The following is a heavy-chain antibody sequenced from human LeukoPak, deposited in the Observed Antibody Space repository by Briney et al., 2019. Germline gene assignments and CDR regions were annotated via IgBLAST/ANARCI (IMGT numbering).Heavy chain of an antibody. CDR2: IYSDNT. J-gene: IGHJ4*02. V-gene: IGHV3-66*03. Sequence: GGSLRLSCTVSGFTVSSNSMSWVRQAPGKGLEWVSFIYSDNTHYSDSVKGRFTISRDDSKNTLYLQMNSLRPEDTAVYYCTKGGGSMVRGLLTATYYFEYWGQGTLVTVSS. CDR1: GFTVSSNS. CDR3: TKGGGSMVRGLLTATYYFEY. D-gene: IGHD3-10*01.